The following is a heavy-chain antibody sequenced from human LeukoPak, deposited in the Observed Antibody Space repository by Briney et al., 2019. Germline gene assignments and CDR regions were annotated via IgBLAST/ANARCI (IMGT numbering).Heavy chain of an antibody. D-gene: IGHD3-10*01. V-gene: IGHV3-30*03. Sequence: GRSLRLSCAASGFTFNNYGMHWVRQAPGKGLEWMAVISHDGSAKYYADSVKGRFTIFRDNSKNTLQLQMNSLRPDDTAVYYCARGTYASGSYYQTYWGQGTLVTVSS. J-gene: IGHJ4*02. CDR2: ISHDGSAK. CDR3: ARGTYASGSYYQTY. CDR1: GFTFNNYG.